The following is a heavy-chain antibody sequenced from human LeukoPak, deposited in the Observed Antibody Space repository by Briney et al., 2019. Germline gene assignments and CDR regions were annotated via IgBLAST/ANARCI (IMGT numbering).Heavy chain of an antibody. Sequence: ETQSLTCAVYGGSFSGYYWSWFRQAPGKGLEWVGFIRSKAYGGTTEYAASVKGRFTISRDDSKSIAYLQMNSLRAEDTAVYYCAKVRSMDLDYWGQGTLVTVSS. J-gene: IGHJ4*02. CDR2: IRSKAYGGTT. CDR3: AKVRSMDLDY. CDR1: GGSFSGYY. D-gene: IGHD2-8*01. V-gene: IGHV3-71*03.